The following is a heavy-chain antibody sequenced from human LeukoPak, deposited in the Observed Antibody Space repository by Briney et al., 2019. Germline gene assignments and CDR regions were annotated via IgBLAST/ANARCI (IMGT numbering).Heavy chain of an antibody. CDR3: AYGDYDC. J-gene: IGHJ4*02. V-gene: IGHV3-23*01. D-gene: IGHD4-17*01. Sequence: GGSLRLSCAASGFTFSTYAMNWVRQAPGKGLEWVSTISGSGGSSYYADSVKGRFTISRDNSKNTLYLQMNSLRAEDTAVYYCAYGDYDCWGQGTLVTVSS. CDR1: GFTFSTYA. CDR2: ISGSGGSS.